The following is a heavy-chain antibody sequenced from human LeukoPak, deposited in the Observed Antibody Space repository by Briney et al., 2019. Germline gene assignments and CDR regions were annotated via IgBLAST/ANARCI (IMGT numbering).Heavy chain of an antibody. J-gene: IGHJ4*02. V-gene: IGHV4-30-4*01. CDR1: GGSISSGDYY. CDR3: GRVSCSGGSCYLFDY. CDR2: IYYNGGT. Sequence: SQTLSLTCTVSGGSISSGDYYWSWIRQPPGRGLEWIGYIYYNGGTYYNSSLKSRVTISVDTSKHQFSLKLSSATAADTAVYYCGRVSCSGGSCYLFDYWGQGTLVTVSS. D-gene: IGHD2-15*01.